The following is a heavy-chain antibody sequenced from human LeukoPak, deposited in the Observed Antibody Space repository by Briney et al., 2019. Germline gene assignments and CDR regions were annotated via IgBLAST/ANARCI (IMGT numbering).Heavy chain of an antibody. CDR1: GGSISSYY. J-gene: IGHJ3*02. CDR3: ARVGLLWFGEFDAFDI. D-gene: IGHD3-10*01. V-gene: IGHV4-4*07. CDR2: IYTSGST. Sequence: SETLSLTCTVSGGSISSYYWSWIRQPAGKGLEWIGRIYTSGSTNYNPSLKSRVTMSVDTSMNQFSLKLSSVTAADTAVYYCARVGLLWFGEFDAFDIWGQGTMVTVSS.